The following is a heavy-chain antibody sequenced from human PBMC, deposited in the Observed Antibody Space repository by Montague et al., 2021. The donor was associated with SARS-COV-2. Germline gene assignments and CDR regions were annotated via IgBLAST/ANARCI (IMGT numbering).Heavy chain of an antibody. CDR3: AMGFLCNGVNCYDGVLGS. Sequence: SETLSLTCALNGGSFSFYYWTWIRQSPGKGLEWIGGINQSGRTTXXPSXXXRLTMSIDTSRKQYSLNLRSVTAADTAVYYCAMGFLCNGVNCYDGVLGSWGQGTLVTVSS. CDR1: GGSFSFYY. V-gene: IGHV4-34*01. J-gene: IGHJ5*02. CDR2: INQSGRT. D-gene: IGHD2-15*01.